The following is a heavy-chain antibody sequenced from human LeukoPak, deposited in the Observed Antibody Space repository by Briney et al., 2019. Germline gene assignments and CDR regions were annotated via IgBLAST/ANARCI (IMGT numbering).Heavy chain of an antibody. Sequence: GGSLRLSCAASGFTFSSYSMNWVRQAPGKGLEWVSSISSSSSYIYYADSVKGRFTISRDNAKNSLYLQTNSLRAEDTAVYYCARECRIAARRYYFDYWGQGTLVTVSS. CDR2: ISSSSSYI. J-gene: IGHJ4*02. CDR1: GFTFSSYS. CDR3: ARECRIAARRYYFDY. D-gene: IGHD6-6*01. V-gene: IGHV3-21*01.